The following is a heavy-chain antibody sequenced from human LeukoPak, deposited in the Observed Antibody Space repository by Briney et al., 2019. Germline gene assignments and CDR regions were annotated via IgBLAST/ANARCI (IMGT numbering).Heavy chain of an antibody. CDR1: GFTFSSYS. CDR3: ARAVPSRQAIDY. V-gene: IGHV3-30*03. J-gene: IGHJ4*02. Sequence: GGSLRLSCAASGFTFSSYSMNWVRQAPGKGLDWVAVVSFHGTDKFYADSVKGRFTISRDNPKNTLYLQMNSLIPEDTAVYYCARAVPSRQAIDYWGQGTLVTVSS. CDR2: VSFHGTDK.